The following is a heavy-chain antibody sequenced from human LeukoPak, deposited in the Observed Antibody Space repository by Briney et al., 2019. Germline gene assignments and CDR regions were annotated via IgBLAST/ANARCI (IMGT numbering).Heavy chain of an antibody. Sequence: ASVKVSCKASGYTFTKFYIHWVRQAPGQGLEWMSLTNPSGGSTSYAEKFHGRVTLTRDMSTNTVYMELSSLRSEDAAVYYCARDRIDFFDYWGQGTLVTVSS. CDR1: GYTFTKFY. V-gene: IGHV1-46*01. CDR3: ARDRIDFFDY. D-gene: IGHD3-16*02. J-gene: IGHJ4*02. CDR2: TNPSGGST.